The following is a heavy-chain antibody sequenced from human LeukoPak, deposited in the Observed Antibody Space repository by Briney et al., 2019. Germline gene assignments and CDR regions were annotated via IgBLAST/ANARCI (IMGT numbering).Heavy chain of an antibody. J-gene: IGHJ6*03. V-gene: IGHV4-30-2*01. CDR3: ARRVYDYYYYMDV. D-gene: IGHD3-16*01. CDR2: IYHSGST. Sequence: PSETLSLTCTVSGGSISSGGYYWSWIRQPPGKGLEWIGYIYHSGSTYYNPSLESRVTISVDRSKNQFSLKLSSVTAADTAVYYCARRVYDYYYYMDVWGKGTTVTVSS. CDR1: GGSISSGGYY.